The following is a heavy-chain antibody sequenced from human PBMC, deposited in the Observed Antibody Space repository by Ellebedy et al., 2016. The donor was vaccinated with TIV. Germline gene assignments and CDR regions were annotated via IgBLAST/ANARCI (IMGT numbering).Heavy chain of an antibody. D-gene: IGHD5-18*01. Sequence: PGGSLRLSCAASGFTFSSYAMTWVRQAPGKGLELVSAISGSGDKTYYADSVKVRFAISRDKSNDTLHLQMDTLRVEDTAVYYCVTRLGEGIQLWGGFDYWGQGTLVTVSS. CDR1: GFTFSSYA. CDR2: ISGSGDKT. J-gene: IGHJ4*02. V-gene: IGHV3-23*01. CDR3: VTRLGEGIQLWGGFDY.